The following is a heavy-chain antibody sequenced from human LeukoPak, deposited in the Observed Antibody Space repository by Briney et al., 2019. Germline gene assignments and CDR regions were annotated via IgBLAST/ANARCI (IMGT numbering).Heavy chain of an antibody. CDR1: RFTLSNYA. Sequence: GGSLRLSCSASRFTLSNYAMHWVRQAPGKGLEYVSAISNNGGNTYYTDSVKGRFTISRDNSNNMLYLQMSSLRAEDTAVYYCVKAKGRQWLPKGAFDIWGQGTMVTVSS. CDR2: ISNNGGNT. J-gene: IGHJ3*02. D-gene: IGHD6-19*01. CDR3: VKAKGRQWLPKGAFDI. V-gene: IGHV3-64D*06.